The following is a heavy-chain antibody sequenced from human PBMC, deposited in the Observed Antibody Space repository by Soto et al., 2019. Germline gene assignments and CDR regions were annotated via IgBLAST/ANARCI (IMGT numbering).Heavy chain of an antibody. CDR2: INHSGST. CDR1: GGSFSGYY. V-gene: IGHV4-34*01. J-gene: IGHJ6*03. CDR3: ARVRFLYYYYYYYMDV. Sequence: SETLSLTCAVYGGSFSGYYWSWIRQPPGKGLEWIGEINHSGSTNYNPSLKSRVTISVDTSKNQFSLKLSSVTAADTAVYYCARVRFLYYYYYYYMDVWGKGTTVTVSS. D-gene: IGHD3-16*01.